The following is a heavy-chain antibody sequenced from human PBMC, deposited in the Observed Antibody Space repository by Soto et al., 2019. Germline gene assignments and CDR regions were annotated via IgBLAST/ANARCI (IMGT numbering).Heavy chain of an antibody. V-gene: IGHV1-69*11. Sequence: QVHQVQSGTEVKKPGSSVKVSCKASGGTFSSSGFSWVRQAPGQGLEWMGMIVPSLDTTNYAQKFQARVTITADEVTSTAYMELRSLRSEDTAVYYCARWPQPRYTADPYAVDVVGQGTRVIVSS. CDR2: IVPSLDTT. D-gene: IGHD3-16*02. CDR1: GGTFSSSG. CDR3: ARWPQPRYTADPYAVDV. J-gene: IGHJ6*02.